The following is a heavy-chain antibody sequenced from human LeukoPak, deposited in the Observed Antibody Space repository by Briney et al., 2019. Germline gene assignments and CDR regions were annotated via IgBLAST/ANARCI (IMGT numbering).Heavy chain of an antibody. CDR1: GFTFSSYS. D-gene: IGHD5-12*01. V-gene: IGHV3-48*04. J-gene: IGHJ4*02. CDR2: ITSSSSSI. Sequence: GGSLRLSCTASGFTFSSYSMNWVRQAPGKGLKWLSYITSSSSSIFYADSVKGRFTISRDNAKSSLYLQMNSLRVEDTAMYYCARDRPESGYDNDYWGQGTLVTVSS. CDR3: ARDRPESGYDNDY.